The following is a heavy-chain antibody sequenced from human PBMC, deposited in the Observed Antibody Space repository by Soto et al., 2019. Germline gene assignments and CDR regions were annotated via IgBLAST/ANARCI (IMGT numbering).Heavy chain of an antibody. CDR1: GFTFSSYG. D-gene: IGHD6-6*01. CDR3: ARDAYSSSSYFDY. CDR2: IWYDGSNK. J-gene: IGHJ4*02. V-gene: IGHV3-33*01. Sequence: QVQLVESGGGVVQPGRSLRLSCAASGFTFSSYGMHWVRQAPGKGLVWVAVIWYDGSNKYYADSVKGRFTISRDNSKNTLYRQMTSLRAEDTAVYYCARDAYSSSSYFDYWGQGTLVTVSS.